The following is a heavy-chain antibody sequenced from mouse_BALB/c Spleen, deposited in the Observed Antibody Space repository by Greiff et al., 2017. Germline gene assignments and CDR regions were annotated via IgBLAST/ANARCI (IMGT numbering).Heavy chain of an antibody. V-gene: IGHV5-17*02. CDR3: AREVRRECAMDY. D-gene: IGHD2-14*01. CDR2: ISSGSSTI. J-gene: IGHJ4*01. CDR1: GFTFSSFG. Sequence: EVQRVESGGGLVQPGGSRKLSCAASGFTFSSFGMHWVRQSPEKGLEWVAYISSGSSTIYYADTVKGRFTISRDNPKNTLFLQMTSLRSEDTAMYYCAREVRRECAMDYWGQGTSVTVSS.